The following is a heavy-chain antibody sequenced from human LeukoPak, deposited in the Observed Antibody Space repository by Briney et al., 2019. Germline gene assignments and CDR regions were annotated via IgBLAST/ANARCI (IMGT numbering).Heavy chain of an antibody. V-gene: IGHV1-24*01. CDR2: FDPEDGET. CDR1: GYTLTELS. J-gene: IGHJ4*02. CDR3: ATGRLVGATRGLDY. Sequence: ASVKVSCKVSGYTLTELSMHWVRQAPGKGLEWMGGFDPEDGETIYAQKFQGGVTMTEDTSTDTAYMELSSLRSEDTAVYYCATGRLVGATRGLDYWGQGTLVTVSS. D-gene: IGHD1-26*01.